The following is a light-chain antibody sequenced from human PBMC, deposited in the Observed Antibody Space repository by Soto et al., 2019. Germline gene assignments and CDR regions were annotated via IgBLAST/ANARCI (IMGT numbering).Light chain of an antibody. J-gene: IGKJ1*01. Sequence: DIQMTQSPSSLSASVGDRVTITCRASQGISNHLAWYQQQPGKVPKLLIYVASTLQSGVPSRFSGSGSGTDLTITISSMKTEDVATYYCKKYNRAPWTFGQGTKVEIK. CDR1: QGISNH. CDR2: VAS. CDR3: KKYNRAPWT. V-gene: IGKV1-27*01.